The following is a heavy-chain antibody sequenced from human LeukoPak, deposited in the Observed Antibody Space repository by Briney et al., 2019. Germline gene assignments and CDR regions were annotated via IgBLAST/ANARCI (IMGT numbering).Heavy chain of an antibody. V-gene: IGHV4-59*08. CDR1: GGSISSFY. Sequence: SETLSLTCTVSGGSISSFYWNWIRQPPGKELEWIGYIYYSGSANYNPSLKNRVSISVDTSKNQFSLKLSSVTAADTAVYYCARGEEVPAEYNWFDPWGQGTLVTVSS. D-gene: IGHD2-2*01. CDR3: ARGEEVPAEYNWFDP. J-gene: IGHJ5*02. CDR2: IYYSGSA.